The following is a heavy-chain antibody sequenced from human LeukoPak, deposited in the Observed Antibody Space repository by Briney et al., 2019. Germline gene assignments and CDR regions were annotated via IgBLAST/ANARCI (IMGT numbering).Heavy chain of an antibody. J-gene: IGHJ6*01. V-gene: IGHV1-18*01. D-gene: IGHD4-17*01. Sequence: ASGKVSCKASGYIFTNYGISWGRQAPGQGLEWMGWISAYNGNTNYAQNLQGRVNMTTDTSTSTAYMELRSLRSDDTAVYYCARDHYGDYPSYYYYGMDVWGQGTTVTVSS. CDR1: GYIFTNYG. CDR3: ARDHYGDYPSYYYYGMDV. CDR2: ISAYNGNT.